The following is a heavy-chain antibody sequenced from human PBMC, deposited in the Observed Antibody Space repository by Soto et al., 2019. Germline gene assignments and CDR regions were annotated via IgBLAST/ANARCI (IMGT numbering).Heavy chain of an antibody. CDR2: INAGNGNT. Sequence: ASVKVSCKASGYTFTSYAMHWVRQAPGQRLEWMGWINAGNGNTKYSQKFQGRVTITRDTSASTAYMELSSLRSEDTAVYYCARDLGLLWFGVLQYGMDVWGQGTTVTVSS. J-gene: IGHJ6*02. V-gene: IGHV1-3*01. CDR3: ARDLGLLWFGVLQYGMDV. D-gene: IGHD3-10*01. CDR1: GYTFTSYA.